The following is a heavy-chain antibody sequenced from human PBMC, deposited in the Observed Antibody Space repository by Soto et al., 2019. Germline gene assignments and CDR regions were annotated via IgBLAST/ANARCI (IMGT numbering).Heavy chain of an antibody. D-gene: IGHD3-22*01. CDR2: IRSKTDDYAT. CDR1: GFTFSGSP. V-gene: IGHV3-73*01. J-gene: IGHJ4*02. Sequence: GGSLRLSGAASGFTFSGSPIHWVRQASGEGLEWVGRIRSKTDDYATEYAASLKGRFTISRDDSKNTAYLQMNSLRAEDTAVYYCASAPFTIYDTSGYYDYWGQGTLVTVSS. CDR3: ASAPFTIYDTSGYYDY.